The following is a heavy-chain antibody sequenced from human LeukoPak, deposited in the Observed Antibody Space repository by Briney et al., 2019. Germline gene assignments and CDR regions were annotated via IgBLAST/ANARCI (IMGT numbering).Heavy chain of an antibody. CDR3: ARSYCSGGSSYRYRNSGFDY. CDR2: INPSGGST. D-gene: IGHD2-15*01. Sequence: GASVKVSCKASGYTFTSYYMHWVRQAPRQGLEWMGIINPSGGSTSYAQKFQGRVTMTRDMSTSTVYMELSSLRSEDTAVYYCARSYCSGGSSYRYRNSGFDYWGQGTLVTVSS. J-gene: IGHJ4*02. V-gene: IGHV1-46*01. CDR1: GYTFTSYY.